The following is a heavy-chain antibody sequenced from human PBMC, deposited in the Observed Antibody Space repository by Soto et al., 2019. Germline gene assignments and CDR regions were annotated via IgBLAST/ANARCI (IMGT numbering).Heavy chain of an antibody. D-gene: IGHD6-6*01. CDR2: IYTSGST. CDR1: SGSISSYY. V-gene: IGHV4-4*07. Sequence: SETLSLTCTVSSGSISSYYWSWIRQPAGKGLEWIGRIYTSGSTNYNPSLKSRVTMSVDTSKNQFSLKLSSVTAADTAVYYCARGEAQQLGDYYYYGMDVWGQGTTVT. J-gene: IGHJ6*02. CDR3: ARGEAQQLGDYYYYGMDV.